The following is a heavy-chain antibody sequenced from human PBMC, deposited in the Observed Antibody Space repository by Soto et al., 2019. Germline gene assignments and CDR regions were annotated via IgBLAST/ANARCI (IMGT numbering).Heavy chain of an antibody. D-gene: IGHD2-8*01. Sequence: GGSLRLSCAASGFTFSSYGIHWVRQAPGKGLEWVAVIWYDGSNKYYADSVKGRFTISRDNSKNTLYLQMNSLRAEDTAVYYCARDPRGIVLMVYPSFDYWGQGTLVTVSS. CDR3: ARDPRGIVLMVYPSFDY. CDR1: GFTFSSYG. CDR2: IWYDGSNK. V-gene: IGHV3-33*01. J-gene: IGHJ4*02.